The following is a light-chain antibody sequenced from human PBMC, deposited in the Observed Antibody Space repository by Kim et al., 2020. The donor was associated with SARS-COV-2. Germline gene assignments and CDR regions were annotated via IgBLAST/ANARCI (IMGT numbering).Light chain of an antibody. CDR2: LNSDGSH. V-gene: IGLV4-69*01. J-gene: IGLJ2*01. CDR1: SGHNSYG. Sequence: QLVLTQSPSASASPGASVKLTCTLSSGHNSYGIAWHQQQPEKGPRYLMKLNSDGSHNTGDGIPDRFSASSSGAERYLTIPSLQSEDEADYYCQTWGTSVRLFGGGTQLTVL. CDR3: QTWGTSVRL.